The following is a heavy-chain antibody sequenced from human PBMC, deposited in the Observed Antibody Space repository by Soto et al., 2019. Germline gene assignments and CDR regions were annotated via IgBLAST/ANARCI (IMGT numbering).Heavy chain of an antibody. D-gene: IGHD6-19*01. CDR2: ISGGGSTT. CDR3: AKARKYSSPYDS. J-gene: IGHJ5*01. CDR1: GFMFGRYA. Sequence: EVQLLESGGGLVQPGGSLRLSCATSGFMFGRYAMNWVRQAPGKALEWVSVISGGGSTTNYADSVRGRFTTSRDSSTDTVYLQMYSLRVEDTAVYYCAKARKYSSPYDSWGQGTLVTVSS. V-gene: IGHV3-23*01.